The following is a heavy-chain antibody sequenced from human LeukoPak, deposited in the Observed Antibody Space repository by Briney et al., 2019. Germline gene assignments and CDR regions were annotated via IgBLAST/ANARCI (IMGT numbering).Heavy chain of an antibody. D-gene: IGHD3-22*01. CDR2: MNPNSGNT. V-gene: IGHV1-8*01. CDR1: GYTFTSYD. Sequence: ASVKVSCKASGYTFTSYDINWVRQATGQGLEWMGWMNPNSGNTGYAQKFQGRVTMTTDTSTSTAYMELRSLRSDDTAVYYCARDPYYYDSSGYYDWGQGTLVTVSS. J-gene: IGHJ4*02. CDR3: ARDPYYYDSSGYYD.